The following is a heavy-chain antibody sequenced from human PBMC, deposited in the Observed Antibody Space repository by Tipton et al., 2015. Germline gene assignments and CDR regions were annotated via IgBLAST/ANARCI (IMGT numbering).Heavy chain of an antibody. J-gene: IGHJ5*02. CDR3: ARGGNNWFDP. V-gene: IGHV4-61*01. CDR2: IYYDGST. Sequence: TLSLTCTVSGGSVSSGTYYWSWIRQPPGKGLEWIGYIYYDGSTKYNPSLSSRVIISQHMSKNQFSLKLSSVTAADTAVYYCARGGNNWFDPWGQGTLVTVSS. D-gene: IGHD6-25*01. CDR1: GGSVSSGTYY.